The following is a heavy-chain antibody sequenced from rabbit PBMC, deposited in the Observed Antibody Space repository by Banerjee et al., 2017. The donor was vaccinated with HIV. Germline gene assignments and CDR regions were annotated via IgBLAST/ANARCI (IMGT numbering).Heavy chain of an antibody. D-gene: IGHD4-1*01. CDR1: GFSFSSSYW. CDR2: IAAGSSGST. Sequence: QEQLEESGGDLVKPEGSLTLTCTASGFSFSSSYWISWVRQAPGKGLEWIACIAAGSSGSTYYASWANGRFTISKTSSTTVTLQMASLTAADTATYFCARDLAGVTGWNFGLWGQGTLVTVS. J-gene: IGHJ3*01. CDR3: ARDLAGVTGWNFGL. V-gene: IGHV1S45*01.